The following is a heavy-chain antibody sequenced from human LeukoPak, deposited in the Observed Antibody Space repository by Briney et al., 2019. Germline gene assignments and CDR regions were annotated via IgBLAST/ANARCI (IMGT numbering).Heavy chain of an antibody. D-gene: IGHD3-3*01. CDR2: INHSGST. V-gene: IGHV4-34*01. CDR3: ARCNHYDFWSGYYYP. Sequence: SETLSLTCAVYGGSFSGYYWSWIRQPPGKGLEWIGEINHSGSTNYNPSLKSRVTISVDTSKNQFSLKLSSVTAADTAVYYCARCNHYDFWSGYYYPWGQGTLVTVSS. J-gene: IGHJ5*02. CDR1: GGSFSGYY.